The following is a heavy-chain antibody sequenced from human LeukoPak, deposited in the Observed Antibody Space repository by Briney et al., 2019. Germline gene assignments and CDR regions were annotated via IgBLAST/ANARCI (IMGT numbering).Heavy chain of an antibody. CDR1: GYSINSGYY. J-gene: IGHJ4*02. Sequence: PSETLSLTCTVSGYSINSGYYWGWIRQPPGKGLEWIGSIYHSGSTNYNPSLKSRVTISVDTSKNQFSLKLSSVTAADTAVYYCARGRARILRTYYFDYWGQGTLVTVSS. D-gene: IGHD2-15*01. CDR2: IYHSGST. V-gene: IGHV4-38-2*02. CDR3: ARGRARILRTYYFDY.